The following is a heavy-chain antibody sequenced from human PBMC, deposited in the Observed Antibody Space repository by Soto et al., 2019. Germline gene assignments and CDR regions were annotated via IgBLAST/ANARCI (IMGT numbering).Heavy chain of an antibody. Sequence: PSETLSLTCTVSGGSISSYYWSWIRQPPGKGLEWIGYNYYSGSTNYNPSLKSRVTISVDTSKNQFSLKLSSVTAADTAVYYCARRYCSSTSCYSWDYYYMDVWGKGTTVTVSS. V-gene: IGHV4-59*08. CDR1: GGSISSYY. D-gene: IGHD2-2*01. CDR2: NYYSGST. J-gene: IGHJ6*03. CDR3: ARRYCSSTSCYSWDYYYMDV.